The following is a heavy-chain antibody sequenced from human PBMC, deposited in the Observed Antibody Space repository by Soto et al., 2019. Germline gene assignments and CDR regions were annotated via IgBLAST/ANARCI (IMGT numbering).Heavy chain of an antibody. Sequence: QVQLQQSGPGLLKPSQTLSLTCDVSGYSVSTYSAAWNWIRQSPSRGLEWLGRTYFNSKWYNDYAVSVESRITINPDTSKNQFSLQLTSVTAEDTAVYFCASAWGSGWYLDHWGQGTLVTVSS. CDR2: TYFNSKWYN. V-gene: IGHV6-1*01. CDR3: ASAWGSGWYLDH. CDR1: GYSVSTYSAA. D-gene: IGHD6-19*01. J-gene: IGHJ5*02.